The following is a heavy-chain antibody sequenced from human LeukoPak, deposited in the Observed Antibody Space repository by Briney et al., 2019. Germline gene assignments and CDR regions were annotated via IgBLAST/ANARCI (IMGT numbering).Heavy chain of an antibody. D-gene: IGHD6-19*01. CDR3: AKVVYSGGWVTPVDH. CDR1: GFTFSSYS. CDR2: ISSSSSYI. J-gene: IGHJ4*02. Sequence: GGSLRLSCAASGFTFSSYSMNWVRQAPGKGLEWVSSISSSSSYIYYADSVKGRFTISRDNSKDTLYLQMNSLRAEDTAVYYCAKVVYSGGWVTPVDHWGQGTLVTVSS. V-gene: IGHV3-21*04.